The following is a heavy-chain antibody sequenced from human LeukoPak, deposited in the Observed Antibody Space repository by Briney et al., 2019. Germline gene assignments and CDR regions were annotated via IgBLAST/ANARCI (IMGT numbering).Heavy chain of an antibody. D-gene: IGHD5-18*01. CDR2: ISGSGGTR. V-gene: IGHV3-48*01. CDR1: GFTFSTYS. Sequence: GGSLRLSRAASGFTFSTYSTNWVRQAPGKGLEWLSYISGSGGTRNYADSVKGRFTISRDNAKNSLYLQMNSLRAEDTAMYYCARSDRGYSYGSFDQWGQGTLFTVSS. J-gene: IGHJ4*02. CDR3: ARSDRGYSYGSFDQ.